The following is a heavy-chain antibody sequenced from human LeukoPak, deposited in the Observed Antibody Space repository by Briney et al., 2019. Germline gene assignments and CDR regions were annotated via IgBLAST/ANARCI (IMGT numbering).Heavy chain of an antibody. CDR3: ARHSLSGPVAGTF. CDR1: GGSISSSNW. D-gene: IGHD6-19*01. V-gene: IGHV4-4*02. J-gene: IGHJ4*02. Sequence: SETLSLTCAVSGGSISSSNWWRWVRQPPGKGLEWIGEIYHSGSTNYNPSLKSRVTISVDKSKNQFSLKLSSVTAADTAVYYCARHSLSGPVAGTFGGQGTLVTVSS. CDR2: IYHSGST.